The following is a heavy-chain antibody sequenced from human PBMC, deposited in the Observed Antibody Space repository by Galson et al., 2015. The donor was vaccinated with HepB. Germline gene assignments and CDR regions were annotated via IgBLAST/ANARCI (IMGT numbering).Heavy chain of an antibody. V-gene: IGHV1-46*01. J-gene: IGHJ4*02. CDR3: ARGVYSGSFPGNYFDY. CDR2: INPSGGST. Sequence: SVKVSCKASGYTFTSYYMHWMRQAPGQGLEWMGIINPSGGSTSYAQKFQGRVTMTRDTSTSTVYMELSSLRSEDTAVYYCARGVYSGSFPGNYFDYWGQGTLVTVSS. CDR1: GYTFTSYY. D-gene: IGHD1-26*01.